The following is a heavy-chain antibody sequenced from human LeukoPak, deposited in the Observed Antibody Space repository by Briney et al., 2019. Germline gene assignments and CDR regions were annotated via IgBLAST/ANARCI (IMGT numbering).Heavy chain of an antibody. CDR2: IIPIFGTA. D-gene: IGHD3-22*01. CDR1: GGTFSSYA. Sequence: ASVKVSCKASGGTFSSYAISWVRQAPGQGREWMGGIIPIFGTANYAQKFQGRVTITADESTSTAYMELSSLRSEDTAVYYCAKYYYESSGYSYFDCWGQGTLVTVSS. V-gene: IGHV1-69*13. J-gene: IGHJ4*02. CDR3: AKYYYESSGYSYFDC.